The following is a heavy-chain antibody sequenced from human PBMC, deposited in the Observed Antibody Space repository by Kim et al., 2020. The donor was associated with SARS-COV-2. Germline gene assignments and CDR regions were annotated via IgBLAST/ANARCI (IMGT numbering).Heavy chain of an antibody. J-gene: IGHJ4*01. CDR3: AVDYGCQDGVFDY. D-gene: IGHD4-17*01. V-gene: IGHV1-2*02. CDR1: GYSFTGYC. Sequence: ASVKVSCKASGYSFTGYCMHWVRQAPGQGLEWMGWIKSNSGDTDYAQKFQGRFTMTRDTSIATAYMEMNILGSDDTAVYYCAVDYGCQDGVFDYWGQGTL. CDR2: IKSNSGDT.